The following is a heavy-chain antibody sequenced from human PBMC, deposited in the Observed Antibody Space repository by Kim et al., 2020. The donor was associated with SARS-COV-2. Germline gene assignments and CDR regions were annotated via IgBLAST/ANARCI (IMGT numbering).Heavy chain of an antibody. CDR2: IWADGSRQ. D-gene: IGHD3-10*01. CDR1: GFTFDKYG. V-gene: IGHV3-30*02. J-gene: IGHJ5*02. Sequence: GGFLRLSCTAASGFTFDKYGVHWVRQAPGKGLEWVTLIWADGSRQSFGDSVRGRFTISRDNSRNTVYLQMNNLRPEDTAVYYCATLRFSNYVGGLDPWGQGTLVTVSS. CDR3: ATLRFSNYVGGLDP.